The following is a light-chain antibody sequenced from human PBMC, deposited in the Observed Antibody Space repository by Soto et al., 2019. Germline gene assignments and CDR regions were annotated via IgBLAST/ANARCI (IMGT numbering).Light chain of an antibody. CDR3: QQRRNWPPIT. CDR2: DAS. Sequence: GERATLACSASQSVSTYLAWYQQKPGQAPRLLIYDASNRATGIPARFSGSGSGTDFTLTISSLEPEDFAVYYCQQRRNWPPITFGQGTRLEI. CDR1: QSVSTY. V-gene: IGKV3-11*01. J-gene: IGKJ5*01.